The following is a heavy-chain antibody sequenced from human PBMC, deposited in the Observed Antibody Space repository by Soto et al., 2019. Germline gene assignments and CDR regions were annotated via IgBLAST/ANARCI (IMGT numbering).Heavy chain of an antibody. V-gene: IGHV1-18*01. J-gene: IGHJ4*02. CDR1: GYTFTKFG. Sequence: QVQLVQSGPEVKKPGASVKVSCMASGYTFTKFGVSWVRQAPGQGLEWLGWIATNNGNTNYAQDVQGRVAMTTDTSTSTAYLELRSLGSDDTAVYYCARDRALMTLPHRFDYWGQGTLVIVSS. CDR3: ARDRALMTLPHRFDY. CDR2: IATNNGNT. D-gene: IGHD3-16*01.